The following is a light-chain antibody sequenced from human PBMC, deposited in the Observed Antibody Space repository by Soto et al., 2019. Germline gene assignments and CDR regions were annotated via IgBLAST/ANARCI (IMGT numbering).Light chain of an antibody. J-gene: IGKJ1*01. CDR2: SAS. Sequence: DIQMTQSPSSLSASVGDRVTITCRASQSIAKSLNWYQQKPGKAPKLLIHSASTLQSGVPSRFSGGGTGTDFTLTIDSLQPEDFATYYCQQSYSIPWTFGQGTKVDIK. CDR3: QQSYSIPWT. CDR1: QSIAKS. V-gene: IGKV1-39*01.